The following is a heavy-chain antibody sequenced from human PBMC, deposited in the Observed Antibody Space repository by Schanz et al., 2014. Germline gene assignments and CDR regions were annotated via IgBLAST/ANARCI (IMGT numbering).Heavy chain of an antibody. D-gene: IGHD1-20*01. J-gene: IGHJ4*02. CDR1: GFTFSSYA. V-gene: IGHV3-23*01. Sequence: EVQLLESGGGLVQPGGSLRLSCAASGFTFSSYAMTWVRQAPGMGLEWVSAISGRDGSTYYADSVRGRFTISRDNSKNTLYLQMNSLRAEDTAVYYRANNWNLDYWGQGTLVTVSS. CDR2: ISGRDGST. CDR3: ANNWNLDY.